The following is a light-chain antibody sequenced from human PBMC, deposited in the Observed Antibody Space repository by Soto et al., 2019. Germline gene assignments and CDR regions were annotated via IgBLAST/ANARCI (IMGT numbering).Light chain of an antibody. J-gene: IGLJ1*01. CDR3: SSYTSSSTLYV. V-gene: IGLV2-14*01. CDR1: SSDVGGYNY. CDR2: DVS. Sequence: QSALTQPASVSGSPGQSITISCTGTSSDVGGYNYVSWYQQHPGKAPKLMIYDVSNRPSGVSNRFSGSTSGNTASLTISGLQAEDEADYYCSSYTSSSTLYVFGTGNKVTVL.